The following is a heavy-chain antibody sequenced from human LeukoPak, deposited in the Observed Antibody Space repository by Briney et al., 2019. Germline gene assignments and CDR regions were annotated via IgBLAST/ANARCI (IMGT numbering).Heavy chain of an antibody. CDR1: GDTFSSYA. Sequence: VASVKVSCKASGDTFSSYAISWVRQAPGQGLEWMGRIIPILSIANYAQKLQGRVTMTTATSTSTAYMELRSLRSDDTAVYYCARDRVFVDTAMVSPIQYFDYWGQGTLVTVSS. J-gene: IGHJ4*02. CDR2: IIPILSIA. CDR3: ARDRVFVDTAMVSPIQYFDY. V-gene: IGHV1-69*04. D-gene: IGHD5-18*01.